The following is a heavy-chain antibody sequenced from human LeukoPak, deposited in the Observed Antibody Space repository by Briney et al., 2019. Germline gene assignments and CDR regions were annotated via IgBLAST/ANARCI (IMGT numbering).Heavy chain of an antibody. Sequence: ETLSLTCAVYGGSFSGYYWSWIRQPPGKGLEWVSAISGSGGSTYYADSVKGRFTISRDNSKNTLYLQMNSLRAEDTAVYYCAKCRSEVPAAINYWGQGTLVTVSS. V-gene: IGHV3-23*01. CDR1: GGSFSGYY. CDR2: ISGSGGST. D-gene: IGHD2-2*01. J-gene: IGHJ4*02. CDR3: AKCRSEVPAAINY.